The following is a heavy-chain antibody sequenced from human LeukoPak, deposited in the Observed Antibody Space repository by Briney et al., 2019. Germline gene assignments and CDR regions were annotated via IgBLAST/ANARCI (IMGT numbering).Heavy chain of an antibody. V-gene: IGHV3-23*01. Sequence: GGSLRLSCAASGFTFRSYAMSWVRQVPGEGLEWVATVSGDASQTYDSDSLKGRFTISRDNSKNTLYLQMNSLRAEDTAVYYCAKDKGWGYSAYDCYGMDVWGQGTTVTVSS. CDR2: VSGDASQT. CDR1: GFTFRSYA. CDR3: AKDKGWGYSAYDCYGMDV. J-gene: IGHJ6*02. D-gene: IGHD1-26*01.